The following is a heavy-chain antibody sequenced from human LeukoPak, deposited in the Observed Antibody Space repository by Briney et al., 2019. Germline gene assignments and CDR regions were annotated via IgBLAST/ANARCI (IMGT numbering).Heavy chain of an antibody. CDR2: INPNSGGT. J-gene: IGHJ4*02. CDR3: AKVQPGDIVVAPAAVNFDY. CDR1: GYTFTGYY. D-gene: IGHD2-2*01. V-gene: IGHV1-2*02. Sequence: ASVKVSCKASGYTFTGYYMHWVRQAPGQGLEWMGWINPNSGGTNYAQKFQGRVTMTRDTSISTAYMELSRLRSDDTAVYYCAKVQPGDIVVAPAAVNFDYWGQGTLVTVSS.